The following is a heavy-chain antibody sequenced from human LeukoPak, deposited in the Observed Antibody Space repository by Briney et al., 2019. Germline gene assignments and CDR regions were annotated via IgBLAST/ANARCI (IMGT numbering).Heavy chain of an antibody. J-gene: IGHJ5*02. V-gene: IGHV4-59*13. CDR3: ARDSLLGNWFDP. CDR2: IYYSGST. CDR1: GGSISSYY. D-gene: IGHD1-26*01. Sequence: PSDTLSLTCTVSGGSISSYYWSWIRQPPGKGLEWIGYIYYSGSTNYNPSLKSRVTISVDTSKNQISLKLISVTAADTAVYYCARDSLLGNWFDPWGQGTLVTVSS.